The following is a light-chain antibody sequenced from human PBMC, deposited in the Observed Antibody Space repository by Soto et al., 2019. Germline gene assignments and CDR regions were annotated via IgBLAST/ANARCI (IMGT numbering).Light chain of an antibody. CDR2: GAS. Sequence: EIVMTQSPATLSVSPGERATLSCRASQSVSSNLAWYQQKPGQAPRLLIYGASIRATGIPARFSGSGSGTEFTLTISSLQSEDFAVYYCQQYNNWPPWTFGQGTK. CDR3: QQYNNWPPWT. CDR1: QSVSSN. V-gene: IGKV3D-15*01. J-gene: IGKJ1*01.